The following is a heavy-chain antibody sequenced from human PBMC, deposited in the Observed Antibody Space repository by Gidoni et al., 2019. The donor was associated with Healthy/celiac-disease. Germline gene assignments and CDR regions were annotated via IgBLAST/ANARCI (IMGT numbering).Heavy chain of an antibody. V-gene: IGHV3-23*01. CDR1: GFTFRTYA. CDR2: NSGRGGST. CDR3: AKGGGSYLMPLGY. D-gene: IGHD1-26*01. Sequence: EVQLLESGGVLVQPWGSLRLSSAASGFTFRTYALSGVRPAPGKGLGWVSDNSGRGGSTYYADSVEGQLTNSRDNSKNTLYLQMNSLRAEDTAVYYCAKGGGSYLMPLGYWGQGTLVTVSS. J-gene: IGHJ4*02.